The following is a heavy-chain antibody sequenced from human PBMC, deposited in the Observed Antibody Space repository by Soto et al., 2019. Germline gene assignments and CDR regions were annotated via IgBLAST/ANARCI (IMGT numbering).Heavy chain of an antibody. CDR2: ISGSGGST. V-gene: IGHV3-23*01. Sequence: EVQLLESGGGLVQPGGSLRLSCAASGFTFSSYAMSLVRQAPGKGLEWVSAISGSGGSTYYADSVKGRFTISRDNSKNQLYLQMNSLRAEDTAVYYCAAAQGYPLDFDYWGQGTLVTVSS. D-gene: IGHD5-12*01. CDR1: GFTFSSYA. CDR3: AAAQGYPLDFDY. J-gene: IGHJ4*02.